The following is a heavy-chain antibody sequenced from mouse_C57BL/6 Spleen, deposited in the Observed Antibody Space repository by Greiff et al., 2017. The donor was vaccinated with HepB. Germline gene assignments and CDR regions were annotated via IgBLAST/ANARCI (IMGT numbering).Heavy chain of an antibody. CDR1: GYAFSSSW. V-gene: IGHV1-82*01. Sequence: VKLQESGPELVKPGASVKISCKASGYAFSSSWMNWVKQRPGKGLEWIGRIYPGDGDTNYNGKFKGKATLTADKSSSTAYMQLSSLTSEDSAVYFCARDYYYAMDYWGQGTSVTVSS. J-gene: IGHJ4*01. CDR3: ARDYYYAMDY. CDR2: IYPGDGDT.